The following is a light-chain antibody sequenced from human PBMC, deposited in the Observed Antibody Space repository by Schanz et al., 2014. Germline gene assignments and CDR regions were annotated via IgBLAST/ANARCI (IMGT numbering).Light chain of an antibody. CDR2: SNN. CDR1: NSNIGSNT. CDR3: AAWDDSLNGWV. J-gene: IGLJ3*02. V-gene: IGLV1-44*01. Sequence: QSVLTQPPSASGTPGQRVTISCSGSNSNIGSNTVNWYQHLPGTAPKLLIYSNNVGPSGVPDRFSGSKSGTSDSLAISGLKDEDEADYYSAAWDDSLNGWVLGGGTKRTV.